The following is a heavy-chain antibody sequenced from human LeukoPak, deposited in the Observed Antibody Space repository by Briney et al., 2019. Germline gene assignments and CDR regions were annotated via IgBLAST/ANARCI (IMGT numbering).Heavy chain of an antibody. V-gene: IGHV3-30*02. CDR1: GLTFTNHG. Sequence: GGSLRLSCVTSGLTFTNHGFHWLRQAADKGLEWVAFVRNDGFDTYHSNSVKGRFSISRDDSKNTVYLQMNSLRAEDTALYYCARARGKDYFGDWGQGTQVTVSS. CDR3: ARARGKDYFGD. D-gene: IGHD4-23*01. CDR2: VRNDGFDT. J-gene: IGHJ4*02.